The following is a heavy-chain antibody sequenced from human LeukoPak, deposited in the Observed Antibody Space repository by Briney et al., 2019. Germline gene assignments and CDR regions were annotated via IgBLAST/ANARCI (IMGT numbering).Heavy chain of an antibody. D-gene: IGHD3-22*01. CDR3: ARVPIDYYDSSGYYFYFDY. Sequence: GGSLRLSCAASGFTVSSNYMSWVRQAPGKGLEWVSVIYSGGSTYYADSVKGRFTISRDNSKNTLYLQMNSLRAEDTAAYYCARVPIDYYDSSGYYFYFDYWGQGTLVTVSS. J-gene: IGHJ4*02. CDR2: IYSGGST. V-gene: IGHV3-66*01. CDR1: GFTVSSNY.